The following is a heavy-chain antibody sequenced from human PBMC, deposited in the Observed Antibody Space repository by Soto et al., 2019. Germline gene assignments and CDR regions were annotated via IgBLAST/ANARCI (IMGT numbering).Heavy chain of an antibody. CDR1: GGSISSYY. V-gene: IGHV4-59*01. J-gene: IGHJ4*02. CDR2: IYYSGST. CDR3: ARGGVDTAMPPTPWPFDY. Sequence: PSETLSLTCTVSGGSISSYYWSWIRQPPGKGLEWIGYIYYSGSTNYNPSLKSRVTISVDTSKNQFSLKLSSVTAADTAVYYCARGGVDTAMPPTPWPFDYWGQGTLVTVSS. D-gene: IGHD5-18*01.